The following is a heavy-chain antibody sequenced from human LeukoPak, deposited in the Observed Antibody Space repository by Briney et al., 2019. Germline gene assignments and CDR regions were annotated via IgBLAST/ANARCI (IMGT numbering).Heavy chain of an antibody. V-gene: IGHV3-66*01. CDR2: IYSSGET. D-gene: IGHD1-26*01. J-gene: IGHJ4*02. CDR1: GFSVSNNY. Sequence: GGSLRLSCAASGFSVSNNYLTWVRQAPGKGLEWVSVIYSSGETYYADSVKGRFTISRDNSKNTVSLHMVNLGIEDTAVYYCARDGVEVGVTKPGDYWGQGTLVTVSS. CDR3: ARDGVEVGVTKPGDY.